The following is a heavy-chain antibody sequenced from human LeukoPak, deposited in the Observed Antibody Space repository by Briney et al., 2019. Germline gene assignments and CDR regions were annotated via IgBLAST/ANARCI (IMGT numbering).Heavy chain of an antibody. CDR3: AKDWASHCGGQCYFNN. V-gene: IGHV3-30*02. CDR1: GFSFSTYG. J-gene: IGHJ4*02. CDR2: IWYDESNT. Sequence: PGGSLRLSCAASGFSFSTYGMHWVRQAPGKGLEWVAFIWYDESNTYYADSVKGRFTISRDNSQNTLFLQIDSLRDDDTAVYYCAKDWASHCGGQCYFNNWGQGTLVIVSS. D-gene: IGHD2-21*01.